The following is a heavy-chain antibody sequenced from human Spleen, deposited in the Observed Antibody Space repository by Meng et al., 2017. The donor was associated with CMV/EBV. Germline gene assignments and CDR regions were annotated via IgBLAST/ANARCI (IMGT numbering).Heavy chain of an antibody. D-gene: IGHD3-3*01. J-gene: IGHJ6*02. CDR1: GFTFGDYA. CDR3: TRDRAIFGPGYYYYGMDV. CDR2: IRSKAYGGTT. Sequence: GESLKISCTASGFTFGDYAMSWVRQAPGKGLEWVGFIRSKAYGGTTEYAASVKGRFTISRDDSKSIAYLQMNSLKTEDTAVYYCTRDRAIFGPGYYYYGMDVWGQGTTVTVSS. V-gene: IGHV3-49*04.